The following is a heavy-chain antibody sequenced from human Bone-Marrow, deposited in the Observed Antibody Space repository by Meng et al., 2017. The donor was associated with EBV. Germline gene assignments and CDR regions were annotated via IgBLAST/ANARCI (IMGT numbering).Heavy chain of an antibody. V-gene: IGHV4-30-4*01. CDR3: ARALATSFDY. CDR1: GGSISSGGYY. Sequence: QLQWLGPGLVKPSQTLSLTCAVSGGSISSGGYYWSWIRQPPGKGLEWIGYIYYSGSTYSNPSLKSRVTISVDTSKNQFSLKLSSVAAADTAVYYCARALATSFDYWGQGTLVTVSS. J-gene: IGHJ4*02. CDR2: IYYSGST. D-gene: IGHD3-3*02.